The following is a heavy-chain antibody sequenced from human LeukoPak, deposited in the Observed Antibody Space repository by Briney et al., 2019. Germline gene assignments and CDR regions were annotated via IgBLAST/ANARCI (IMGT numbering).Heavy chain of an antibody. Sequence: ASVKVSFKASGGTFLSYAISWGRPAPGQGVGWMGGIIPIFGTANYSQKFQGRVTITADESTSTAYMELSSLRSEDTAVYYCARGPFIGAFDIWGQGTMVTVSS. D-gene: IGHD2-15*01. CDR2: IIPIFGTA. J-gene: IGHJ3*02. V-gene: IGHV1-69*01. CDR3: ARGPFIGAFDI. CDR1: GGTFLSYA.